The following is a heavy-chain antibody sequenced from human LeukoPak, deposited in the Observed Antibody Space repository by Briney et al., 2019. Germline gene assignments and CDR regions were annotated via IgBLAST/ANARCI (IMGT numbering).Heavy chain of an antibody. CDR1: GGSISSSNW. J-gene: IGHJ4*02. CDR2: IYHSGST. V-gene: IGHV4-4*02. D-gene: IGHD6-25*01. Sequence: SETLSLTCAVSGGSISSSNWWSWVRQPPGKGLEWIGEIYHSGSTNYNPSLKSRVTISVDKSKNQFSLKLTSVTAADTAVYYCARAGGIRTAALDLDYWGQGTLVTVSS. CDR3: ARAGGIRTAALDLDY.